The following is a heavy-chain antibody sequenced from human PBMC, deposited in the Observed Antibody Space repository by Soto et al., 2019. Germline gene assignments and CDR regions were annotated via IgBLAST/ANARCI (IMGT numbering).Heavy chain of an antibody. CDR2: VSAYRDYT. CDR1: GYSFSTYE. Sequence: ASVKVSCKASGYSFSTYEINWLRQAPGQGLEWIGWVSAYRDYTDYAEKFQDRVTMTTDTSTNTAYMELRSLTYNDTAVYYCARDVGDESITYNDAFDVWGQGTMVTVSS. D-gene: IGHD3-10*01. CDR3: ARDVGDESITYNDAFDV. J-gene: IGHJ3*01. V-gene: IGHV1-18*01.